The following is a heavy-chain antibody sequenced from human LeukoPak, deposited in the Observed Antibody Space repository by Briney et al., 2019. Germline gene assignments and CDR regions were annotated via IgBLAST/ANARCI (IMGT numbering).Heavy chain of an antibody. V-gene: IGHV4-59*12. D-gene: IGHD3-10*01. CDR3: ARHLSYYYGSGSYYKRNWFDP. J-gene: IGHJ5*02. CDR2: IYYSGST. Sequence: PSETLSLTCTVSGGSISSYYWSWIRQPPGKGLEWIGYIYYSGSTNYNPSLKSRVTISVDTSKNQFSLKLSSVTAADTAVYYCARHLSYYYGSGSYYKRNWFDPWGQGTLVTVSS. CDR1: GGSISSYY.